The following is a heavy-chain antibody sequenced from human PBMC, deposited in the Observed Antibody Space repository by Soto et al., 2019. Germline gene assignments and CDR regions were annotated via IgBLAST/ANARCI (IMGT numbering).Heavy chain of an antibody. D-gene: IGHD3-9*01. V-gene: IGHV4-34*01. CDR3: ARGYFLYYDILTGYYKGNYFDY. CDR2: INHSGST. CDR1: GGSFSGYY. Sequence: QVQLQQWGAGLLKPSETLSLTCAVYGGSFSGYYWSWIRQPPGKGLEWIGEINHSGSTNYNPSLKSRVTISVDTSKNQFSLKLSSVIAADTAVYYCARGYFLYYDILTGYYKGNYFDYWGQGTLVTVSS. J-gene: IGHJ4*02.